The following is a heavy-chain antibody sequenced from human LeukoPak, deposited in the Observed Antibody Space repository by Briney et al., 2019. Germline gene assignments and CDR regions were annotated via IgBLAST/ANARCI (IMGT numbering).Heavy chain of an antibody. Sequence: PSETLSLTCTVSGGSISSGSYYWSWIRQPAGKGLEWIGRIYTSGSTNYNPSLKSRVTISVDTSKNQFSLKLSSVTAADTAVYYCARGDQKDGAFDIWGQGTMVTVSS. CDR3: ARGDQKDGAFDI. CDR1: GGSISSGSYY. V-gene: IGHV4-61*02. CDR2: IYTSGST. D-gene: IGHD2-15*01. J-gene: IGHJ3*02.